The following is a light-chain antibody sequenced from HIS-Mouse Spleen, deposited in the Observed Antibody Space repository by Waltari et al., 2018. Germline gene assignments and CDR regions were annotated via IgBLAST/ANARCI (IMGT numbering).Light chain of an antibody. V-gene: IGLV2-23*01. CDR1: SSDVGSYNL. CDR2: EGS. CDR3: CSYAGSSRV. J-gene: IGLJ2*01. Sequence: QSALTQPASVSGSPGQSITISCTGTSSDVGSYNLVSWYQQHPGKAPILMIYEGSKRPSVVSNRFSVSKSGNTASLTISGLQAEDVADYYCCSYAGSSRVFGGGTKLTVL.